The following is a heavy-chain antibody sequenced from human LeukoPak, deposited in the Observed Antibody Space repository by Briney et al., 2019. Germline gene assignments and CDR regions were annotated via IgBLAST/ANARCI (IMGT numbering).Heavy chain of an antibody. CDR2: ISSSGSGGNT. CDR1: GVTLSSYA. Sequence: GGSLRLSCAASGVTLSSYAMSWARQAPGKGLEWVSGISSSGSGGNTYYADSVKGRFTISRDNSKNTLYLQMNSLRAEDTAVYYCAKGGRGGSGSYYTATLYYFDYWGQGTLVTVSS. D-gene: IGHD3-10*01. V-gene: IGHV3-23*01. CDR3: AKGGRGGSGSYYTATLYYFDY. J-gene: IGHJ4*02.